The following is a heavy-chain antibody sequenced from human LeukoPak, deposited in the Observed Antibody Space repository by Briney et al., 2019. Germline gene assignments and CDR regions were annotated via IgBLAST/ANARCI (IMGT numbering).Heavy chain of an antibody. CDR2: IRYDGSNK. Sequence: GGSLRLSCAASGFTFTDSYMTWVRQAPGKGLEWVAFIRYDGSNKYYADSVKGRFTISRDNSKNTLYLQMNSLRAEDTAVYYCARVRLGDLDYWGQGTLVTVSS. CDR1: GFTFTDSY. D-gene: IGHD3-16*01. J-gene: IGHJ4*02. V-gene: IGHV3-30*02. CDR3: ARVRLGDLDY.